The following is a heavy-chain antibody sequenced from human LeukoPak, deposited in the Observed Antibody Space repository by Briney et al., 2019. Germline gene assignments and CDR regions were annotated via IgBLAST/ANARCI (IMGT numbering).Heavy chain of an antibody. Sequence: SETLSLTCIVSGYSISSDYFWGLVRQPPGKGLEWIGSIFHSGSVYYNPSLKSRVTISVDPSKNRFSLKLTSVTAADTAVYYCARITMVRGVIFDWYFDLWGRGTLVTVSS. J-gene: IGHJ2*01. D-gene: IGHD3-10*01. V-gene: IGHV4-38-2*02. CDR1: GYSISSDYF. CDR2: IFHSGSV. CDR3: ARITMVRGVIFDWYFDL.